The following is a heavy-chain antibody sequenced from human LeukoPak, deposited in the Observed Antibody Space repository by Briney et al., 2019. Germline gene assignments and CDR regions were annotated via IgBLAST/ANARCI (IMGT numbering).Heavy chain of an antibody. CDR3: ARAVTWIDP. J-gene: IGHJ5*02. V-gene: IGHV3-30*19. CDR1: GFIFSTYG. CDR2: IQNDGNDK. Sequence: GGSLRLSCAASGFIFSTYGMHWVRQAPGKGLEWVAFIQNDGNDKYYADSVKGRFTVSRDNSKNTLDLQMNGLRAVDTAVYYCARAVTWIDPWGQGTLVTVSS.